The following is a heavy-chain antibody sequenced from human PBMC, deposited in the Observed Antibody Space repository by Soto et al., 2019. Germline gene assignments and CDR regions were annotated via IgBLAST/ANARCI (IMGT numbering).Heavy chain of an antibody. D-gene: IGHD4-17*01. J-gene: IGHJ4*02. CDR2: ISAYNGNT. CDR1: GGTFSSYT. V-gene: IGHV1-18*01. CDR3: ARSLPTVTPDY. Sequence: ASVKVSCKASGGTFSSYTISWVRQAPGQGLEWMGWISAYNGNTNYAQKLQGRVTMTTDTSTSTAYMELRSLRSDDTAVHYCARSLPTVTPDYWGQGTLVTVSS.